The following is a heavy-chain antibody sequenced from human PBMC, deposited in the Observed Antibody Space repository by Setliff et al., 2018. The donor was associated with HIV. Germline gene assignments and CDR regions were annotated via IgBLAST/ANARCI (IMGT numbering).Heavy chain of an antibody. V-gene: IGHV3-30*04. CDR1: GFTFSTHG. CDR3: ARDQLNLRSYFYFGVDV. CDR2: ISYDGRRE. J-gene: IGHJ6*02. D-gene: IGHD5-12*01. Sequence: PGESLKISCAASGFTFSTHGIHWVRQAPGKGLEWVAVISYDGRREHYADSVKGRFTISRDNSRNTLDLHMTSLSAEDTAVYYCARDQLNLRSYFYFGVDVWGQGTTVTVS.